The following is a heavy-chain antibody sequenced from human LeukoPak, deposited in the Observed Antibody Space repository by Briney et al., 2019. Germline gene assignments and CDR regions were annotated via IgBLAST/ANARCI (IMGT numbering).Heavy chain of an antibody. Sequence: PGGSLRLSCAASGFTFSSYAMSWVRQAPGKGLQWVSSISGSGDSTYYADSVKGRFTISRDNSNNTLYLQMNSLRAADTAVYYCAILIAVAGPATFYWGQGTLVTVSS. CDR3: AILIAVAGPATFY. D-gene: IGHD6-19*01. CDR1: GFTFSSYA. CDR2: ISGSGDST. V-gene: IGHV3-23*01. J-gene: IGHJ4*02.